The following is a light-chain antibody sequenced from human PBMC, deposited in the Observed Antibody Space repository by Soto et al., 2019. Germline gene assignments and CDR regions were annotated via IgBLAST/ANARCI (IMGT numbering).Light chain of an antibody. CDR1: QAIINY. CDR2: GAS. V-gene: IGKV1-9*01. J-gene: IGKJ3*01. CDR3: RQLFIYPPT. Sequence: IQLTQSPSSLSASVGDRVTITCRASQAIINYLAWYQQKPGKAPQLLIYGASTLQSGVPSRFSGSGSGTHFTLTVSSLQPEDFATYYCRQLFIYPPTFGPGTKVDIK.